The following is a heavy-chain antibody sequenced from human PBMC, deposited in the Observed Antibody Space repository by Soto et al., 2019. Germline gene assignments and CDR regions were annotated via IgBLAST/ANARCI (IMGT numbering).Heavy chain of an antibody. Sequence: QVQLVESGGGVVQPGGSLRLSCTASGFTFSSYNMHWVRQAPGKGLEWMAVISYGGTDKNYADSVKGRFTISRDNSKNTLYLQMNSLTTEDTAIYYCAKGGTTSSFDYWGQGTLVTVS. CDR1: GFTFSSYN. CDR2: ISYGGTDK. D-gene: IGHD6-6*01. CDR3: AKGGTTSSFDY. J-gene: IGHJ4*02. V-gene: IGHV3-30*18.